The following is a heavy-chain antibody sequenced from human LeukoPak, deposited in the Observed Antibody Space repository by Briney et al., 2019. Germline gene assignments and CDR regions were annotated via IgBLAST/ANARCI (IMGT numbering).Heavy chain of an antibody. CDR2: ISGSGGSI. V-gene: IGHV3-23*01. CDR3: AKADILTGYPSFDY. CDR1: GFTFSSYA. D-gene: IGHD3-9*01. Sequence: GGSLRLSCAASGFTFSSYAMSWVRQAPGKGLEWVSAISGSGGSIYYADSVKGRFTISRDNSKNTLYLQMNSLRAEDTAVYYCAKADILTGYPSFDYWGQGTLVTVSS. J-gene: IGHJ4*02.